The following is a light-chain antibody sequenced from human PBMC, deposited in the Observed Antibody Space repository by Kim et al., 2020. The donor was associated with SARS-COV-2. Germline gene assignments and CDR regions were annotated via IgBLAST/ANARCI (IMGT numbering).Light chain of an antibody. V-gene: IGKV3-20*01. CDR1: QSVSSSY. CDR3: QQNVGPWT. Sequence: EIVLTQSPGTLSLSPGERATLSCRASQSVSSSYLAWYQQKPGQAPRLLISGVSSRATGIPGRFSGSGSGTDFPLTSSRLSPEVVAVYYCQQNVGPWTFGQGTKVDIK. J-gene: IGKJ1*01. CDR2: GVS.